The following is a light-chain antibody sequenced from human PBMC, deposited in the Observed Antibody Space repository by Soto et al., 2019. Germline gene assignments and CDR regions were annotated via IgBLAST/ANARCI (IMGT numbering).Light chain of an antibody. CDR1: RSDIGAFNF. CDR2: DVS. V-gene: IGLV2-11*01. CDR3: CSYAASYTLL. Sequence: QSVLTQPRSVSGSPGQSVTISCTGSRSDIGAFNFVSWYQQHPGKVPKLMIYDVSKRPSGVPDRFSGSKSGYTASLTISGLQADDEADYYCCSYAASYTLLFGGGTKLTVL. J-gene: IGLJ2*01.